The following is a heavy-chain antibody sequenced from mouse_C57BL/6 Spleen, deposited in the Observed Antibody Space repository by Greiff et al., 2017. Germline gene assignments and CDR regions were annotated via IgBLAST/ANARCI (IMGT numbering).Heavy chain of an antibody. CDR2: IDPENGDT. Sequence: EVQLQQSGAELVRPGASVKLSCTASGFNIKDDYMHWVKQRPEQGLEWIGWIDPENGDTEYASKFQGKATITADTSSNTAYLQLSSLTSEDTAVYYCTTEGEITTVVALFAYWGQGTLVTVSA. CDR3: TTEGEITTVVALFAY. D-gene: IGHD1-1*01. J-gene: IGHJ3*01. V-gene: IGHV14-4*01. CDR1: GFNIKDDY.